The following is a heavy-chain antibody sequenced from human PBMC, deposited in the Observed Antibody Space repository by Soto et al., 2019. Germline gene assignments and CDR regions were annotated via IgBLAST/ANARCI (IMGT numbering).Heavy chain of an antibody. CDR2: ISYDGNNK. D-gene: IGHD6-19*01. CDR1: GFTFSSYG. V-gene: IGHV3-30*03. Sequence: QVQLVESGGGVVQPGRSLRLSCAASGFTFSSYGMHWVRQAPGKGLEWVAVISYDGNNKDYAESVKGRFTISRDNSKNTLYLQRNSLRAEDTAGYYCARIIAVAGETGGYWGQGTLVTVSS. J-gene: IGHJ4*02. CDR3: ARIIAVAGETGGY.